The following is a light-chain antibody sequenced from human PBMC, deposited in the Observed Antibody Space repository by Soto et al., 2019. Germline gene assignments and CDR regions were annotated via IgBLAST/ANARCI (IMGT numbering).Light chain of an antibody. CDR1: QSVSSN. CDR3: QQYNNWPSLFT. Sequence: EIVMTQSPATLSVSPGERATLSCRASQSVSSNLAWYQQKPGQAPRLLIYGASTRATGIPARFSGSGSGTVFTLTISSLQSEDFAVYYCQQYNNWPSLFTFGPGTKVHIK. V-gene: IGKV3-15*01. J-gene: IGKJ3*01. CDR2: GAS.